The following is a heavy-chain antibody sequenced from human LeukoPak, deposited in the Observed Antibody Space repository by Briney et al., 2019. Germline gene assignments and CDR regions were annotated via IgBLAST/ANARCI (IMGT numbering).Heavy chain of an antibody. CDR1: GYSISSGYY. Sequence: KPSETLSLTCTVSGYSISSGYYWGWIRQPPGKGLEWIGSIYHSGSTFYSPSLKSRVTISVDTSKNQFSLKLSSVTAADTAVYYCARGATLVGATTDPWGQGTLVTVSS. D-gene: IGHD1-26*01. CDR2: IYHSGST. V-gene: IGHV4-38-2*02. J-gene: IGHJ5*02. CDR3: ARGATLVGATTDP.